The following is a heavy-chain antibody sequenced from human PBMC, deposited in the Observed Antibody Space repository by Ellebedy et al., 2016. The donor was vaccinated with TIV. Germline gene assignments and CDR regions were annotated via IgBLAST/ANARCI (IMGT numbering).Heavy chain of an antibody. CDR3: VRDQMGSSYPFDY. J-gene: IGHJ4*02. CDR2: VSWTSGTT. Sequence: SLKISXAVSGFKLEDFAIHWIRQGPAKGLEWIAGVSWTSGTTSYADSVKGRFTISRDSAKNMLYLQMNSLRAEDTAVFYCVRDQMGSSYPFDYWGQGTLVTVSP. CDR1: GFKLEDFA. D-gene: IGHD5-24*01. V-gene: IGHV3-9*01.